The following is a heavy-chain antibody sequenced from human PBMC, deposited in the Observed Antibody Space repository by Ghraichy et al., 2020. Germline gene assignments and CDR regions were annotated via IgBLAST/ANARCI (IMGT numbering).Heavy chain of an antibody. Sequence: GESLNISCAASGFTFSDHYMSWIRQAPGKGLEWVSYIGGSGTSQNYADSVRGRFTISRDNAKNSLYLQMNSLRAEDTAVYYCTRGERLGPDYWGQGTLVTVSS. V-gene: IGHV3-11*01. D-gene: IGHD1-1*01. CDR3: TRGERLGPDY. CDR2: IGGSGTSQ. J-gene: IGHJ4*02. CDR1: GFTFSDHY.